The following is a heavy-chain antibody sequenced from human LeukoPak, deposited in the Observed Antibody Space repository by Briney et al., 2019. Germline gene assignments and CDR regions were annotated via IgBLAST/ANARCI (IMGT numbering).Heavy chain of an antibody. CDR1: GGTFSSYA. D-gene: IGHD3-16*01. CDR3: ARDSVWASGGAFDY. J-gene: IGHJ4*02. CDR2: IIPIFGTA. V-gene: IGHV1-69*13. Sequence: SVKVSCKSSGGTFSSYAISWVRQAPGQGLEWMGGIIPIFGTANYAQKFQGRVTITADESTSTAYMELSSLRSEDTAVYYCARDSVWASGGAFDYWGQGTLVTVSS.